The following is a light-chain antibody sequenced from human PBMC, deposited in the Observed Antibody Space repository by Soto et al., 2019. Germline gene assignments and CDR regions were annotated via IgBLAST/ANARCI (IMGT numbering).Light chain of an antibody. Sequence: EIVMTQSPDTLSVSPGERATVSCRAIESVSSNLAWYQQKAGQAPRLLIYGASTRATGIPARFSGSGSGTEFTLTISTLQSDDVAIYDCQQYNSWPPYTFGQGNKLEI. CDR2: GAS. J-gene: IGKJ2*01. V-gene: IGKV3-15*01. CDR3: QQYNSWPPYT. CDR1: ESVSSN.